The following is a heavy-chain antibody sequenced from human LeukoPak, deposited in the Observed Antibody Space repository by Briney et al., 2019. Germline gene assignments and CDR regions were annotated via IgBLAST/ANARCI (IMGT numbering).Heavy chain of an antibody. J-gene: IGHJ4*02. Sequence: ASVKVSCKASGYTFTGYYMHWVRQAPGQGLEWMGWINPNSGGTNYAQKFQGRVTMTRDTSISTAYMELSRLRSDDTAVYYCARDLIIYYDSSGYCYWGQGTLVTVSS. CDR1: GYTFTGYY. CDR3: ARDLIIYYDSSGYCY. V-gene: IGHV1-2*02. D-gene: IGHD3-22*01. CDR2: INPNSGGT.